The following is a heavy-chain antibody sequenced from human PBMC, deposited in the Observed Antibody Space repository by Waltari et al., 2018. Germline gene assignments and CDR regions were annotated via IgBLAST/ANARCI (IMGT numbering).Heavy chain of an antibody. V-gene: IGHV4-39*07. Sequence: QLQLQESGPGLVKPSETLSLTCTVSGGSISSSSYYWGWLRQPPGKGLEWIGSIYYSGSTYYNPSLKSRVTISVDTSKNQFSLKLSSVTAADTAVYYCARDLLRVHLCYFDYWGQGTLVTVSS. CDR3: ARDLLRVHLCYFDY. CDR2: IYYSGST. D-gene: IGHD2-15*01. CDR1: GGSISSSSYY. J-gene: IGHJ4*02.